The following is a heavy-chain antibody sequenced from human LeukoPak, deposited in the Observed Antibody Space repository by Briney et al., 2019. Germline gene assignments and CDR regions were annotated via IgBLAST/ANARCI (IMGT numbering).Heavy chain of an antibody. V-gene: IGHV4-59*08. D-gene: IGHD5-24*01. CDR1: GGPISSYY. Sequence: SETLSLTCTVSGGPISSYYWSWIRQPPGKGLEWIGYIYYSGGTDYNPSLKSRVTISVDTSKNQFSLKLRSVTAADTAVYYRARHVTISGPYDASDIWGQGTMVTVSP. J-gene: IGHJ3*02. CDR3: ARHVTISGPYDASDI. CDR2: IYYSGGT.